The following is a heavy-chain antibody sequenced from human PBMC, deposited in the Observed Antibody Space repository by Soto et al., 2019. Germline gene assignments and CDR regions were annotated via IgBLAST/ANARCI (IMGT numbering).Heavy chain of an antibody. CDR2: THYSGST. CDR1: GEVISSYH. D-gene: IGHD3-10*01. J-gene: IGHJ4*02. V-gene: IGHV4-59*07. CDR3: AGDPNSNHRELH. Sequence: WDPLCLTCSVSGEVISSYHWSRVRQPPGKGLEWIGYTHYSGSTNYNPSLKSRVTISVDTSKQQFSLKLTSVTAADTAIYYCAGDPNSNHRELHWVQGTLVTVSS.